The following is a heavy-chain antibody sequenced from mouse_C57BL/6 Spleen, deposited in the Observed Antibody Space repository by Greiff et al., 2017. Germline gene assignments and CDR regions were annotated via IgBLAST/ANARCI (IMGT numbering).Heavy chain of an antibody. Sequence: QVQLQQSGAELVKPGASVKLSCKASGYTFTSYWMQWVKQRPGQGLEWIGEIDPSDSYTNYNQKFKGKATLTVDTSSSTAYMQLSSLTSEDSAVYYCARGGRYWYFDVWGTGTTVTVSS. J-gene: IGHJ1*03. CDR1: GYTFTSYW. V-gene: IGHV1-50*01. CDR2: IDPSDSYT. CDR3: ARGGRYWYFDV.